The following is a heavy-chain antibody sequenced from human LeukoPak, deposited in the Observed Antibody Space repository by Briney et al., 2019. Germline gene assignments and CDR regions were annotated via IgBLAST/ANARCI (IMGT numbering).Heavy chain of an antibody. V-gene: IGHV4-34*01. J-gene: IGHJ4*02. CDR1: GDSFSGYY. D-gene: IGHD6-13*01. CDR2: INHRGTT. Sequence: PSETLSLTCAVYGDSFSGYYWSWIRQPPGKGLEWIAEINHRGTTHYNPSLKSRVNISADTSKNQFSLHLDSVTAADTAVYYCARRPYGSSWYFDFWGQGTLVTVSS. CDR3: ARRPYGSSWYFDF.